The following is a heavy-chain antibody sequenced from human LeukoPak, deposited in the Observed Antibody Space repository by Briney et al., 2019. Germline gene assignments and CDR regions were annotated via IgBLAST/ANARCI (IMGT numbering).Heavy chain of an antibody. CDR2: IDYSGGST. CDR1: GFTFSNYA. V-gene: IGHV3-23*01. Sequence: GGSLRLCCAASGFTFSNYAMSWVRQAPGKGLEWVSTIDYSGGSTYYADSVKGRFTISRDNSKNTLYMQMNSLRAEDTAIYYCAKVPYSDYGSGRPPLDVWGQGTTVAVS. J-gene: IGHJ6*02. CDR3: AKVPYSDYGSGRPPLDV. D-gene: IGHD3-10*01.